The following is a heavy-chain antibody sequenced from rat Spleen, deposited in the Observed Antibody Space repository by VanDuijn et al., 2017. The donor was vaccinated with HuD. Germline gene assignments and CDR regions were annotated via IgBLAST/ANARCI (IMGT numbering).Heavy chain of an antibody. CDR3: ANNWEAYY. V-gene: IGHV5-22*01. CDR2: ISYDGNRT. Sequence: EVQLVESGGGLVQPGRSMKLSCAASGFTFSNYDMAWVRQAPTKGLEWVASISYDGNRTYYRDSVKGRFTISRDNAKSTLYLQMNSLRSEDTATYYCANNWEAYYWGQGVMVTVSS. J-gene: IGHJ2*01. D-gene: IGHD5-1*01. CDR1: GFTFSNYD.